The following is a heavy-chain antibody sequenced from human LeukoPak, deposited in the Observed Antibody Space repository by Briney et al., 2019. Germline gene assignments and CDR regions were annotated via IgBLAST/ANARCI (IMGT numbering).Heavy chain of an antibody. CDR2: ISGSGGST. J-gene: IGHJ4*02. V-gene: IGHV3-23*01. CDR3: ANLLSRERSITMVRGAQPFDY. CDR1: GFTFSSYA. Sequence: AGSLRLSCAASGFTFSSYAMSWVRQAPGKGLEWVSDISGSGGSTYYADHVKGRVTISRANSKTMLDLQMNSLRAEDTAIYDCANLLSRERSITMVRGAQPFDYGGQGTLVTVSS. D-gene: IGHD3-10*01.